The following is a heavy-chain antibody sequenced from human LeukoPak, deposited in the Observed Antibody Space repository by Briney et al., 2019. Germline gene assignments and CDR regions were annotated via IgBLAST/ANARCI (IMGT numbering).Heavy chain of an antibody. D-gene: IGHD3-16*01. Sequence: ASAKVSCKTSGYPFSSYYTHWVRQAPGQGLEWMGIFEPINGTKRVAEKIPGKVNKAKDTAKSTVYMEVSMLRPEDTGMYYCARDKEEVAHYDWFDPWGQGTQVTVSS. CDR3: ARDKEEVAHYDWFDP. CDR2: FEPINGTK. V-gene: IGHV1-46*01. CDR1: GYPFSSYY. J-gene: IGHJ5*02.